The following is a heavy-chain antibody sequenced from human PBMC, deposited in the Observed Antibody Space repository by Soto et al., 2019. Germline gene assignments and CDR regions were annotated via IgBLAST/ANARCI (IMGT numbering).Heavy chain of an antibody. D-gene: IGHD6-19*01. J-gene: IGHJ4*01. CDR3: ARVSPAIAVADY. Sequence: GWSLRLSCAASGFTFNSYAIHWVRQAPGKGLEWVAVTSYDGSNTYYADSVKGRFTISRDNSKNSVYVQMNSLRPEDTAVYYCARVSPAIAVADYWGHGTLVTVSA. CDR1: GFTFNSYA. V-gene: IGHV3-30-3*01. CDR2: TSYDGSNT.